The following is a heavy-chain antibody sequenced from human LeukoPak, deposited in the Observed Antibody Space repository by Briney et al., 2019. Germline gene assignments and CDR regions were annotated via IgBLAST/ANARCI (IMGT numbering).Heavy chain of an antibody. D-gene: IGHD6-19*01. CDR3: AKAAGGWYYPVDY. Sequence: GGSLRLSCAASGFTFSDYYMSWIRQAPGKGLEWVSYISSSGSTIYYADSVKGRFTISRDNAKNSLYLQMNSLRADDTAFYYCAKAAGGWYYPVDYWGQGTLVTVSS. CDR2: ISSSGSTI. CDR1: GFTFSDYY. J-gene: IGHJ4*02. V-gene: IGHV3-11*01.